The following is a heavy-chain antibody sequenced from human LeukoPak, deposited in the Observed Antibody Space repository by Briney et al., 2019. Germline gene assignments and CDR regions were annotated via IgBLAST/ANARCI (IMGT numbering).Heavy chain of an antibody. J-gene: IGHJ4*02. CDR1: GGSFSGYY. Sequence: SETLSLTCAVYGGSFSGYYWSWIRQPPGKGLEWIGEINHSGSTNYNPSLKSRVTISVDTSKNQFSLKLSSVTAADTAVYYCARGGYGYGYYFDYWGQGTLVTVSS. D-gene: IGHD5-18*01. CDR3: ARGGYGYGYYFDY. CDR2: INHSGST. V-gene: IGHV4-34*01.